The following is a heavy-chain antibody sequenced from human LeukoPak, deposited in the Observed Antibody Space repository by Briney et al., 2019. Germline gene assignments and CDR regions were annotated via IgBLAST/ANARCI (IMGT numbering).Heavy chain of an antibody. V-gene: IGHV3-21*01. J-gene: IGHJ3*02. D-gene: IGHD1-7*01. CDR1: GFTFSSYS. CDR2: ISSSSSYI. CDR3: ARDLGGTTPDAFDI. Sequence: GGSLRLSXAASGFTFSSYSMNWVRQAPGKGLEWVSSISSSSSYIYYADSVKGRFTISRDNAKNSLYLQMNSLRAEDTAVYYCARDLGGTTPDAFDIWGQGTMVTVSS.